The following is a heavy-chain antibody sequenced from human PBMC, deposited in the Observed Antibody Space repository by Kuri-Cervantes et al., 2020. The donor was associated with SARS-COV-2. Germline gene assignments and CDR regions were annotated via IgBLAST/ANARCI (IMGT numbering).Heavy chain of an antibody. Sequence: ESLKISCTVSGGSISSSISSSSYYWGWIRQPPGKGLEWIGSIYYSGSTYYNPSLKSRVTISVDTSKNQFSLKLSSVTAADTAVYYCARVGAGVCSSASCYSRAFDYWGQGTLVTVSS. V-gene: IGHV4-39*01. CDR3: ARVGAGVCSSASCYSRAFDY. CDR2: IYYSGST. D-gene: IGHD2-2*02. CDR1: GGSISSSISSSSYY. J-gene: IGHJ4*02.